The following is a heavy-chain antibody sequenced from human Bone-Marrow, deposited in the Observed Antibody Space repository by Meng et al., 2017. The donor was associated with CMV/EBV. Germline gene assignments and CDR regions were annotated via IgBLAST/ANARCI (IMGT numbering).Heavy chain of an antibody. CDR3: ARVREKWQDNWFDP. CDR2: INSDGSST. D-gene: IGHD5-12*01. Sequence: GESLKISCAASGFTFSSYWMHWVRQAPGKGLVWVSRINSDGSSTSYADSVKGRFTISRDNAKNTLYLQMNSLRAEDTAVYYCARVREKWQDNWFDPCCQGTLVTVPS. CDR1: GFTFSSYW. V-gene: IGHV3-74*01. J-gene: IGHJ5*02.